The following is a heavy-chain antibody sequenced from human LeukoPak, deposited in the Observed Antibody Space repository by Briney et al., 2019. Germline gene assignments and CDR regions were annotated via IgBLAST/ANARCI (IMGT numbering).Heavy chain of an antibody. CDR2: ISGSGHDI. D-gene: IGHD6-6*01. J-gene: IGHJ4*02. Sequence: PGGSLRLSCAASGFTFSDFYMTWVRQAPGKGVEWVAYISGSGHDINYSESAKGRFTISRDNAKNSLYLQMSSLRVDDTAVYYCTRHPRHLDSWGQGTLVTVSS. CDR1: GFTFSDFY. V-gene: IGHV3-11*04. CDR3: TRHPRHLDS.